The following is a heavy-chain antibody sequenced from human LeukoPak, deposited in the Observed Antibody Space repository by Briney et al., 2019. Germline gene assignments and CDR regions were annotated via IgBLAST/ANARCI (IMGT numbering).Heavy chain of an antibody. CDR2: TYYSGST. D-gene: IGHD1-26*01. CDR3: AGEYSGSLSDY. CDR1: GGSLSSSSYY. J-gene: IGHJ4*02. Sequence: SETLSLTCTVSGGSLSSSSYYWGWIRQPPGKGLEWIGSTYYSGSTYYNPSLKSRVNISVDTSKNQFSLQPSSVTAADTAVYYCAGEYSGSLSDYWGQGTLVTVSS. V-gene: IGHV4-39*02.